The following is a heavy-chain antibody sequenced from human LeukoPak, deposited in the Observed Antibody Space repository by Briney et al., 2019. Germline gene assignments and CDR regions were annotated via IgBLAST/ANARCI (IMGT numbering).Heavy chain of an antibody. CDR1: GYTFTGYY. J-gene: IGHJ4*02. D-gene: IGHD3-3*01. Sequence: ASVKVSCKASGYTFTGYYIHWVRQAPGQGLEWMGWINPNSGATNYAQNFQGRITLTRDTSISTAYMELSRLRSDDTAVYYCARARRRITIFGVVEGDFDYWGQGTLVTVSS. V-gene: IGHV1-2*02. CDR3: ARARRRITIFGVVEGDFDY. CDR2: INPNSGAT.